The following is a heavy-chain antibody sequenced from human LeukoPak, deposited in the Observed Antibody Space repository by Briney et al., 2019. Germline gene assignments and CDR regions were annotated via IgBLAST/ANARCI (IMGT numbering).Heavy chain of an antibody. Sequence: RASVKVSCKASGGTFSSYAISWVRQAPGQGLEWMGWISAYNGNTNYAQKLQGRVTMTTDTSTSTAYMELSRLRSDDTAVYYCARDLGYGGNPNRWYYYYYMDVWGKGTTVTVSS. V-gene: IGHV1-18*01. J-gene: IGHJ6*03. D-gene: IGHD4-23*01. CDR2: ISAYNGNT. CDR3: ARDLGYGGNPNRWYYYYYMDV. CDR1: GGTFSSYA.